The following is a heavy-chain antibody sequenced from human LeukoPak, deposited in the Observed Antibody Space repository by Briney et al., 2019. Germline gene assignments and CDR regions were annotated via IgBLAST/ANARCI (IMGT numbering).Heavy chain of an antibody. CDR2: ISASSGTI. CDR3: ARRSEFGVLYYMGI. CDR1: GFTFSSYS. J-gene: IGHJ6*03. V-gene: IGHV3-48*01. Sequence: GRSLRLSCVASGFTFSSYSMNWVRQAPGKGREWVSYISASSGTIYYADSVKGRFTISRDNAKNSLYLQMNSLRAEDTAVYYCARRSEFGVLYYMGIWGKGTTVTVSS. D-gene: IGHD3-16*01.